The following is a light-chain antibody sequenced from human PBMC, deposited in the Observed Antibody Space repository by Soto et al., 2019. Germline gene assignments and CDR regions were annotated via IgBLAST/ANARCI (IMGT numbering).Light chain of an antibody. CDR1: SSDVGAHNF. CDR3: NSYTNTAARV. Sequence: QSVLTQPASVSGSPGQSITISCTGTSSDVGAHNFVSSYQQHPGKAPKLMIYEVSNRPSGVSDRFTGSKSGNTASLTISGLQAEDEADYYCNSYTNTAARVFGTGTKVTVL. CDR2: EVS. J-gene: IGLJ1*01. V-gene: IGLV2-14*01.